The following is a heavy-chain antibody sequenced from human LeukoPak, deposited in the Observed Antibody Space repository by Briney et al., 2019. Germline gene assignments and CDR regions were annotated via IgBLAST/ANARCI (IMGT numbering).Heavy chain of an antibody. Sequence: RALRLSCTASEVTFCDDAMSWGRETPGERGEWGGFIRSRAYGATTEYAPALKGTFLISSDDSKSIAYLHMNSLKTEHTAVYYCARGPIQQWLYNGMDVWGQGTTVSVSS. CDR1: EVTFCDDA. CDR3: ARGPIQQWLYNGMDV. CDR2: IRSRAYGATT. D-gene: IGHD5-18*01. V-gene: IGHV3-49*04. J-gene: IGHJ6*02.